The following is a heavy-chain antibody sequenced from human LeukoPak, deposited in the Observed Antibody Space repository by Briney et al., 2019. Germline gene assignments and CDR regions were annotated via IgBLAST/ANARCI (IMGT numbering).Heavy chain of an antibody. CDR2: ISYEGSQK. V-gene: IGHV3-30*03. D-gene: IGHD3-16*01. J-gene: IGHJ4*02. Sequence: TGGSLRLSCAASGFSFRDYGLHWVRPAPGTGLGWQALISYEGSQKNFADSVKGRLTTSRDNSKFTMYLEMNSLRAEDTAVYFGARDKDGWVIHDFWGQGTLVTVSS. CDR1: GFSFRDYG. CDR3: ARDKDGWVIHDF.